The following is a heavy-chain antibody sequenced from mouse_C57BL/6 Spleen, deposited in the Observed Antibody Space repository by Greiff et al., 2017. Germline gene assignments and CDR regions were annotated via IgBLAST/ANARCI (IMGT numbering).Heavy chain of an antibody. CDR3: ARSDSYAMDY. Sequence: LQQSGAELVRPGASVKLSCKASYFAFMASAMHWVKQRPGHGLEWIGSFTTYSDATEYSENFKGKATLTANTSSSTAYMVLSSLTSEDSAVYYCARSDSYAMDYWGQGTSVTVSS. CDR2: FTTYSDAT. CDR1: YFAFMASA. J-gene: IGHJ4*01. V-gene: IGHV1-49*01.